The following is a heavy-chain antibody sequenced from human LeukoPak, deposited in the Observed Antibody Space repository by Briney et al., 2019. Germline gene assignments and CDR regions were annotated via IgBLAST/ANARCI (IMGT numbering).Heavy chain of an antibody. J-gene: IGHJ5*02. Sequence: PSETLSLTCAVSGGSISSGGYSWRWIRQPPGKGLEWIGYIYHSGSTYYNPSLKSRVTISVDRSKNQFSLKLSSVTAADTAVYYCAREVGLNWFDPWGQGTLVTVSS. CDR3: AREVGLNWFDP. CDR1: GGSISSGGYS. V-gene: IGHV4-30-2*01. D-gene: IGHD1-26*01. CDR2: IYHSGST.